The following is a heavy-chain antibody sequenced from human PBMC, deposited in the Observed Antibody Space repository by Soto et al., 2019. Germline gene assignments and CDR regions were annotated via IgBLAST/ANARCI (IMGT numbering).Heavy chain of an antibody. D-gene: IGHD4-17*01. CDR2: ISGSGGST. CDR3: ARRTVGWYFDL. Sequence: EVQLLESGGGLVQPGGSLRLSCAASGFTFSIYAMNWVRQASGKGLEWVSVISGSGGSTYYADSVKGRFTISRDNSKTTLYLQMNSMRAEDTAVYYCARRTVGWYFDLWGRGTLVTVSS. V-gene: IGHV3-23*01. J-gene: IGHJ2*01. CDR1: GFTFSIYA.